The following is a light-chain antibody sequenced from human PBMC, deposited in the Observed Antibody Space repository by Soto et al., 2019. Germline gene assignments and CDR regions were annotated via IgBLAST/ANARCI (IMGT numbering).Light chain of an antibody. CDR3: QQYSTSLLT. J-gene: IGKJ4*01. Sequence: DMVLTQSPGTLSLSPGERSTLSGRAIQSISSSYLAWYQQKPGQAPRLLIYGASSWATGIPDRFSGSGSGTDFTLTISRLEPDDFAVYYCQQYSTSLLTFGGGTKVEIK. CDR2: GAS. CDR1: QSISSSY. V-gene: IGKV3-20*01.